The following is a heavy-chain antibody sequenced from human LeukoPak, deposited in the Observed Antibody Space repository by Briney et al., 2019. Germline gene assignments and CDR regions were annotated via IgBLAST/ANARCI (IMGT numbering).Heavy chain of an antibody. CDR2: IGGSGVNT. V-gene: IGHV3-23*01. D-gene: IGHD1-26*01. Sequence: GGSLRLSCAASGFTVSSNYMSWVRQAPGKGLEWVSSIGGSGVNTYYADSLKGRFSISRDNSQNTLYLQMGSLRVEDTAIFYCAKVCSATGMTTTYFDYWGQGTLVTVSS. CDR1: GFTVSSNY. CDR3: AKVCSATGMTTTYFDY. J-gene: IGHJ4*02.